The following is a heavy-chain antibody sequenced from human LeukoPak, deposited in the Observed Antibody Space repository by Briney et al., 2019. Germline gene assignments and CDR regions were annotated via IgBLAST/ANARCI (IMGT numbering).Heavy chain of an antibody. CDR1: GFIFSSYA. D-gene: IGHD3-22*01. Sequence: QAGGSLRLSCAASGFIFSSYAMSWVRQAPGKGLEWVSSISGSGDTTYYADSVKGRFSISRDNSKSTLYLQMNSLRDEDTAVYYCAKGGDSSGYCYGSSWGQGILVTVSS. V-gene: IGHV3-23*01. CDR3: AKGGDSSGYCYGSS. CDR2: ISGSGDTT. J-gene: IGHJ5*02.